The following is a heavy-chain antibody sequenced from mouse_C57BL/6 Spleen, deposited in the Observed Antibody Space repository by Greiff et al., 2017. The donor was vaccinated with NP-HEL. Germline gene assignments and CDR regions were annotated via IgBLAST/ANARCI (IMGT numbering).Heavy chain of an antibody. CDR2: INPGCGGT. D-gene: IGHD2-2*01. CDR1: GYAFTNYL. V-gene: IGHV1-54*01. J-gene: IGHJ3*01. CDR3: AIMVTTKKFFAY. Sequence: QVQLQQSGAELVRPGTSVKVSCKASGYAFTNYLIEWVKQRPGQGLEWIGVINPGCGGTNYNEKFKGKATLTADKSSSTAYMQLSSLTSEDSAVYFCAIMVTTKKFFAYWGKGTLVTVSA.